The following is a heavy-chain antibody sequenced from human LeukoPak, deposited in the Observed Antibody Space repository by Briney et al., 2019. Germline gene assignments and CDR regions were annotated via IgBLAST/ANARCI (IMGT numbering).Heavy chain of an antibody. J-gene: IGHJ4*02. CDR3: ARGGQTAGFDY. CDR2: INSDGSST. D-gene: IGHD6-13*01. CDR1: GFTLSNFW. Sequence: GGSLRLSCAASGFTLSNFWMPWVRQAPGKGLVWVSGINSDGSSTSYADSVKGRFTISRDNAKNTLYLQMNSLRAEDTAVYYCARGGQTAGFDYWGQGTLVTVSS. V-gene: IGHV3-74*01.